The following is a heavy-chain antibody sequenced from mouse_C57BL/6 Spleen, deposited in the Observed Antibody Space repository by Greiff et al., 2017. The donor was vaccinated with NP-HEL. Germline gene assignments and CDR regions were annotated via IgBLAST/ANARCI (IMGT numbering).Heavy chain of an antibody. Sequence: QVQLQQSGAELVRPGTSVKVSCKASGYAFTNYLIEWVKQRPGQGLEWIGVINPGSGGTNYNEKFKGKATLTADKSSSTAYMQLSSLTSEDSAVYFCARGRTGTIDDRGQGTTLTVSS. CDR1: GYAFTNYL. D-gene: IGHD4-1*01. CDR2: INPGSGGT. V-gene: IGHV1-54*01. J-gene: IGHJ2*01. CDR3: ARGRTGTIDD.